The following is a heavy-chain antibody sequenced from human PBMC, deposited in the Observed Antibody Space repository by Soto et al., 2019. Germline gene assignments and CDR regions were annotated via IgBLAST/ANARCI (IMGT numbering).Heavy chain of an antibody. CDR2: IYYSGET. D-gene: IGHD3-16*01. CDR3: AKGKGATFRRGSGMAV. J-gene: IGHJ6*02. Sequence: QVQLQESGPGLVKPSETLSLTCTVSGDSISRYYWSWIRLSPGKGLEWIGYIYYSGETNYNPSVKSRVTISVDRTKIQFHLKLSSVTVTSTNVYCCAKGKGATFRRGSGMAVWGQGTTVTGSS. V-gene: IGHV4-59*01. CDR1: GDSISRYY.